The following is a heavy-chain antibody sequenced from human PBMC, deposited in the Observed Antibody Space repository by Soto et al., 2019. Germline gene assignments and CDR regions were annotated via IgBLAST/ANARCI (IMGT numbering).Heavy chain of an antibody. V-gene: IGHV1-18*01. Sequence: QVHLVQSGAEVKKPGASVKVSCKGSGYTFTSYGITWVRQAPGQVLEWMGCISAHNGNTDYAQKLQGRVTVTRDTSTSTAYMELRSLRSDDTAVYYCARGRYGDYWGQGALVTVSS. CDR3: ARGRYGDY. D-gene: IGHD1-1*01. CDR2: ISAHNGNT. CDR1: GYTFTSYG. J-gene: IGHJ4*02.